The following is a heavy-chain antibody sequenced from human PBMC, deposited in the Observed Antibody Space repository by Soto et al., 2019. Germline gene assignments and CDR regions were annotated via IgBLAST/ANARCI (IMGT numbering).Heavy chain of an antibody. D-gene: IGHD6-25*01. V-gene: IGHV3-74*01. CDR1: GFAFSNYW. Sequence: PGGSLILSCAASGFAFSNYWMHWVRQVPGKGLVWVSRINRDGSTTNYADSVKGRFTISRDNAKNTLYLQMNSLRAEDTAVYYCAREFTSSGCWGQGTLVTVSS. J-gene: IGHJ4*02. CDR2: INRDGSTT. CDR3: AREFTSSGC.